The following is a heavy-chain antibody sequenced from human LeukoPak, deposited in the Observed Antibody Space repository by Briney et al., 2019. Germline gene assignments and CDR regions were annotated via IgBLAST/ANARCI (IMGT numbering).Heavy chain of an antibody. Sequence: SETLSLTCTVSGGSISSGPYYWGWIRQPPGKGLEWIGSMYYSGNTYYNPSLKSRVTISADTSKNQFSLNLKSVTAADTAVYYCARHFYFGSGTYRPLDPYGQGIQVTVSS. CDR2: MYYSGNT. CDR1: GGSISSGPYY. V-gene: IGHV4-39*01. D-gene: IGHD3-10*01. CDR3: ARHFYFGSGTYRPLDP. J-gene: IGHJ5*02.